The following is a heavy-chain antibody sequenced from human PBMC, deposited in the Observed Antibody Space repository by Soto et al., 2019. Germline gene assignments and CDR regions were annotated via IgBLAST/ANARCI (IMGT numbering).Heavy chain of an antibody. Sequence: ASVKVSCKASGYTFTSYDINWVRQATGQGLEWMGWMNPNSGNTGYAQKFQGRVTMTRNTSISTAYMELSSLRSEDTAVYHCARGLRKLSSGWSSNWFDPWGQGTLVTVSS. V-gene: IGHV1-8*01. J-gene: IGHJ5*02. D-gene: IGHD6-19*01. CDR2: MNPNSGNT. CDR3: ARGLRKLSSGWSSNWFDP. CDR1: GYTFTSYD.